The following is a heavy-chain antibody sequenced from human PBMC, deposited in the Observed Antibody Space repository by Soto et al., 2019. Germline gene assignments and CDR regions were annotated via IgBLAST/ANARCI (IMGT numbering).Heavy chain of an antibody. CDR1: GFTFSSYW. J-gene: IGHJ5*02. CDR2: IKQDGSEK. Sequence: EVQLVESGGGLVQPGGSLRLSCAASGFTFSSYWMSWVRQAPGKGLEWVANIKQDGSEKYYVDSVKGRFTISRDNAKNSLYLQMNSLRAGDTAVYYCARKEWAKNTYRGGSARRLFGWFDPWGQGTLVTVSS. CDR3: ARKEWAKNTYRGGSARRLFGWFDP. V-gene: IGHV3-7*01. D-gene: IGHD3-22*01.